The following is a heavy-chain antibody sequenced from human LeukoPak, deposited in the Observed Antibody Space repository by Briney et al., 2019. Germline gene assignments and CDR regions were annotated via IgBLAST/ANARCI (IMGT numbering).Heavy chain of an antibody. CDR1: GFTFSSYA. D-gene: IGHD3-10*01. Sequence: QPGGSLRLSCAASGFTFSSYAMSWVRQAPGKGLEWLSAISGSGGSTYYADSVKGRFTISRDNSKNTLYLQMNSLRAEDTAVYYCAKGPVDMVRGTPPAYYYGMDVWGQGTTVTVSS. V-gene: IGHV3-23*01. J-gene: IGHJ6*02. CDR2: ISGSGGST. CDR3: AKGPVDMVRGTPPAYYYGMDV.